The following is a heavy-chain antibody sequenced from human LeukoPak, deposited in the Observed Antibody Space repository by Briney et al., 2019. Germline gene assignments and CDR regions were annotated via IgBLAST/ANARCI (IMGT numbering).Heavy chain of an antibody. D-gene: IGHD4-23*01. CDR1: GGSISSGSYY. Sequence: SQTLSLTCTVSGGSISSGSYYWSWIRQPAGKGLEWNGRIYTSGSTNYNPSLKSRVTLSVDTSKNQFSMKLSSVTAADTAVYYCARVFSGVVTPTCAFDIWGRGTMVTVSS. CDR2: IYTSGST. CDR3: ARVFSGVVTPTCAFDI. J-gene: IGHJ3*02. V-gene: IGHV4-61*02.